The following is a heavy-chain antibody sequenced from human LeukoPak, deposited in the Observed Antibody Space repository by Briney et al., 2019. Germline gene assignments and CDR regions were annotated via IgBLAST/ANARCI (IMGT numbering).Heavy chain of an antibody. Sequence: GGSLRLSCTASGFTFGDYAMSWVRQAPGKGLEWVGFIRSKAYGGTTEYAASVKGRFTISRGDSKSIAYLQMNSLKTEDTAVYYCTRDSRSRARGYFDYWGQGTLVTVSS. J-gene: IGHJ4*02. D-gene: IGHD3-10*01. V-gene: IGHV3-49*04. CDR2: IRSKAYGGTT. CDR3: TRDSRSRARGYFDY. CDR1: GFTFGDYA.